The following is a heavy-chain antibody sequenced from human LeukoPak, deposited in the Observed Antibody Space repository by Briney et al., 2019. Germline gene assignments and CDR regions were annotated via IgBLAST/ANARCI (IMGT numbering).Heavy chain of an antibody. V-gene: IGHV1-46*01. J-gene: IGHJ4*02. CDR3: ARVSGYSSGWFWDY. CDR1: GYTFTSFY. D-gene: IGHD6-19*01. CDR2: INPSGGST. Sequence: ASVKVSCKASGYTFTSFYIHWVRQAPGQGPDWMAMINPSGGSTSYAQKFQGRVTVTRDTSTNTVHMELSSLRSEDTAVYYCARVSGYSSGWFWDYWGQGTLVTVSS.